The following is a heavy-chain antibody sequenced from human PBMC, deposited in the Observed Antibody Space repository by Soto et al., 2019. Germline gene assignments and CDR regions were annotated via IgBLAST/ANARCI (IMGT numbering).Heavy chain of an antibody. CDR1: GFTFSSYA. CDR3: ARDPNVVVTATHYYYYYGMDV. Sequence: GGSLRLSCAASGFTFSSYAMHWVRQAPGKGLEWVAVISYDGSSKYYADSVKGRFTISRDNSRDTIYLQMNSPRAEDTAVYYCARDPNVVVTATHYYYYYGMDVWGQGTTVTVSS. D-gene: IGHD2-21*02. V-gene: IGHV3-30-3*01. J-gene: IGHJ6*02. CDR2: ISYDGSSK.